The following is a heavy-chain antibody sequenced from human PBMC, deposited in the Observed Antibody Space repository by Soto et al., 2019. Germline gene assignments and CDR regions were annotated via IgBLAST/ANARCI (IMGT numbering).Heavy chain of an antibody. Sequence: GSLRLSCAASGFTFSSYSMNWVRQAPGKGLEWVSYISSSSSTIYYADSVKGRFTISRDNAKNSLYLQMNSLRDEDTAVYYCARDSDYYDSSGYYNKWAAKAFDIWGQGTMVTVS. CDR2: ISSSSSTI. CDR1: GFTFSSYS. J-gene: IGHJ3*02. V-gene: IGHV3-48*02. D-gene: IGHD3-22*01. CDR3: ARDSDYYDSSGYYNKWAAKAFDI.